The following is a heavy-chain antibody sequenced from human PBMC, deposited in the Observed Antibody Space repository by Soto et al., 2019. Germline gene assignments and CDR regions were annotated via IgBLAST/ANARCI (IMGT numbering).Heavy chain of an antibody. D-gene: IGHD3-22*01. CDR1: GYTFTSYG. CDR2: ISAYNGNT. V-gene: IGHV1-18*01. Sequence: GASVKVSCKASGYTFTSYGISWVRQAPGQGLEWMGWISAYNGNTNYAQKLQGRVTMTTDTSTSTAYMELRSLRSDDTAVYYCARAEYYYDSSGYPPWAFDIWGQGTMVTVSS. CDR3: ARAEYYYDSSGYPPWAFDI. J-gene: IGHJ3*02.